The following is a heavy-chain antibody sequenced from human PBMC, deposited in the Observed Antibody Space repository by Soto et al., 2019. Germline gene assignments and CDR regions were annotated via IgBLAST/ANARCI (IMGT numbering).Heavy chain of an antibody. CDR3: AKTNPSKTHTSGSFDWFGP. V-gene: IGHV3-23*01. J-gene: IGHJ5*02. Sequence: GWSLRLSCASSVFTFISYAMTWVHQAPGKGLEWVSTINGGGGLIFYADSVEGRFTISRDNSKNTLYLQMNSLRAEDTAVYYCAKTNPSKTHTSGSFDWFGPWGQGTLVTVSS. CDR2: INGGGGLI. D-gene: IGHD5-12*01. CDR1: VFTFISYA.